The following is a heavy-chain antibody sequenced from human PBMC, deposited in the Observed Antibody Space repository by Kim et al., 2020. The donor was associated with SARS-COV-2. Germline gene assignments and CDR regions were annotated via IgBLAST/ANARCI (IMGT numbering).Heavy chain of an antibody. CDR2: ICNDGSNE. CDR1: GFTFRNHG. CDR3: ARDLRSSLLDY. D-gene: IGHD6-13*01. J-gene: IGHJ4*02. Sequence: GGSLRLSCVASGFTFRNHGMRWVRQAPGKGLEWVAVICNDGSNEYYADSVKGRFTISRDNSKNTLHLQMNSLRAEDTAVYYCARDLRSSLLDYWGQGTLVTVSS. V-gene: IGHV3-33*01.